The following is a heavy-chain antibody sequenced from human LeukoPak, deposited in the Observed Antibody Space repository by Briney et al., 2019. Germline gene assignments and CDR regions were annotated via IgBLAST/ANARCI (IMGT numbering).Heavy chain of an antibody. CDR3: ARVNGSRSRGLFF. CDR2: IYTSGST. V-gene: IGHV4-4*07. CDR1: AGSISNYF. J-gene: IGHJ4*02. Sequence: SETLSLTCTVSAGSISNYFWSWIRQPAGKGLEWIGRIYTSGSTNYSPSLNSRLTTSVDTTTNQFSQRLTSVTAADTAVYYCARVNGSRSRGLFFWGQGTLVTVSS. D-gene: IGHD3-10*01.